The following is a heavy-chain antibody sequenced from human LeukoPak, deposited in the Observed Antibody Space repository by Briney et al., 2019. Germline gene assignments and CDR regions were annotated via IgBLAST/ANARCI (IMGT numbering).Heavy chain of an antibody. CDR1: GYTFTGYY. D-gene: IGHD3-3*01. V-gene: IGHV1-2*02. CDR2: INPNSGGT. CDR3: AVVNFWSACTPE. Sequence: ASVKVSCKASGYTFTGYYMHWVRQAPAQGLEWMGWINPNSGGTNYAQKFQGRVTMTRDTSISTAYTELSRLRSDDIAVRYCAVVNFWSACTPEGGRPSLVTVSS. J-gene: IGHJ4*02.